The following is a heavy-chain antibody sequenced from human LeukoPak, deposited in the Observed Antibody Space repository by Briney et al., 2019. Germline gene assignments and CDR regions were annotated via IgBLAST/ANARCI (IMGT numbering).Heavy chain of an antibody. V-gene: IGHV3-21*01. Sequence: PGGSLRLSCAASGFTFSSYSMNWVRQAPGKGLEWVSSISSSSSYIYYADSVKGRFTISRDNAKNSLYVQMNSLRAEDTAVYYCARDGGGVVVVVAATTGTGMDVWGKGTTVTVSS. CDR3: ARDGGGVVVVVAATTGTGMDV. CDR1: GFTFSSYS. CDR2: ISSSSSYI. D-gene: IGHD2-15*01. J-gene: IGHJ6*04.